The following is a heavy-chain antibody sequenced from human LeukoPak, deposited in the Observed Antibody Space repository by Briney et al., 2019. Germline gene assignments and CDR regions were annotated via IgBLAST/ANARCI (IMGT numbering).Heavy chain of an antibody. V-gene: IGHV4-59*01. Sequence: SETLSLTCAVYGGSFSGYYWSWIRQPPGKGLEWIGYIYYSGSTNYNPPLKSRVTISVDTSKNQFSLKLSSVTAADTAVYYCARGDSSGYYPVPFDYWGQGTLVTVSS. CDR3: ARGDSSGYYPVPFDY. CDR1: GGSFSGYY. J-gene: IGHJ4*02. D-gene: IGHD3-22*01. CDR2: IYYSGST.